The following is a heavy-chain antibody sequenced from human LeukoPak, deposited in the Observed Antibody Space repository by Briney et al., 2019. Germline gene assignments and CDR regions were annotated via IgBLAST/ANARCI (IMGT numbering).Heavy chain of an antibody. J-gene: IGHJ4*02. CDR1: GGTFSSYA. V-gene: IGHV1-69*13. CDR2: IIPIFGTA. Sequence: ASVKVSCKASGGTFSSYAISWVRQAPGQGLEWMGGIIPIFGTANYAQKFQGRVTITADESTSTAYMELSSLRSKDTAVYYCASSVDTAMEWYYFDYWGQGTLVTVSS. CDR3: ASSVDTAMEWYYFDY. D-gene: IGHD5-18*01.